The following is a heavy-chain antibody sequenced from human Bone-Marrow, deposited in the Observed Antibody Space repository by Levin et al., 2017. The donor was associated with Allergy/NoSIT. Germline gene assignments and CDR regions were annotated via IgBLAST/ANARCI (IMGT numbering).Heavy chain of an antibody. J-gene: IGHJ2*01. CDR2: IRSGGTTR. CDR1: GFTFRDFE. D-gene: IGHD3-16*01. V-gene: IGHV3-48*03. Sequence: GESLKISCAASGFTFRDFEMDWVRQAPGKGLEWVSYIRSGGTTRYYGDSVQGRFTISRDNARNSLYLQMNSLRVEDTAVYYCARQGCSGSNCFGGRGWYFDIWGRGTLVTVSS. CDR3: ARQGCSGSNCFGGRGWYFDI.